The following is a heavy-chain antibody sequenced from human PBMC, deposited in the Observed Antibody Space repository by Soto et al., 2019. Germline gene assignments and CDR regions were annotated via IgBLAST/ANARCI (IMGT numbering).Heavy chain of an antibody. D-gene: IGHD3-10*01. CDR3: ARDRVYYGMDA. CDR1: GFTFSSYE. CDR2: ISSSGSTI. Sequence: GGSLRLSCAASGFTFSSYEMNWVRQAPGKGLEWVSYISSSGSTIYYADSVKGRFTISRDNAKNSLYLQMNSLRAEDTAVYYCARDRVYYGMDAWGQGTTVTVSS. V-gene: IGHV3-48*03. J-gene: IGHJ6*02.